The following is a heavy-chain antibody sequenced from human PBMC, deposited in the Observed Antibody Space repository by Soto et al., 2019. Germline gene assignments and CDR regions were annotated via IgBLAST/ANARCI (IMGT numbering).Heavy chain of an antibody. V-gene: IGHV3-23*01. CDR2: ILVAGST. CDR1: GFICSSYD. CDR3: AKETATGGGAFDI. D-gene: IGHD2-8*02. Sequence: GGSLRLSCAASGFICSSYDMSWVRQAPGKGLEWVSTILVAGSTHYEDSVKGRFTISRDRSKNTVYLQMNSLTAGDTAMYYCAKETATGGGAFDICGQGTMVTVSS. J-gene: IGHJ3*02.